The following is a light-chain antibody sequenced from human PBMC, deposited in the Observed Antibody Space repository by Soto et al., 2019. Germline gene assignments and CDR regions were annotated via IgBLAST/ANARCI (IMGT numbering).Light chain of an antibody. CDR1: QSVSSN. CDR3: QQYNNWPPYT. CDR2: GTS. Sequence: EIVMTQSPATLSVPPGERATLSCRASQSVSSNLAWYQQKPGQAPRLLIYGTSTRATGIPARFSGSGSGTEFTLTISSLQSEDFAVYYCQQYNNWPPYTFGQGTKLELK. J-gene: IGKJ2*01. V-gene: IGKV3-15*01.